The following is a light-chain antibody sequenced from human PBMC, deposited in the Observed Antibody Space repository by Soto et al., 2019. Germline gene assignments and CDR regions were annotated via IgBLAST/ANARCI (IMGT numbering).Light chain of an antibody. CDR1: SSDVGGYNY. CDR2: DVS. CDR3: SSYTSGSTVT. V-gene: IGLV2-14*01. Sequence: QSALTQPASVSGSTGQSITISCTGTSSDVGGYNYVCWYQQKPGKAPKLIIYDVSNRPSGVSNRFSGSRSGNRASLTISGLQSEDEADYYCSSYTSGSTVTFGGGTKVTVL. J-gene: IGLJ2*01.